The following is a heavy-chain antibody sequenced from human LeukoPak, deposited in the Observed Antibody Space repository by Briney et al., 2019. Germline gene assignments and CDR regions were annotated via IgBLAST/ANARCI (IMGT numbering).Heavy chain of an antibody. V-gene: IGHV4-39*01. CDR3: VSHPVEWLVEGGFDY. CDR2: MYYGGSP. J-gene: IGHJ4*02. Sequence: PSETLSLTCIVSGVYIDTNSHYWGWVRQPPGKGLEWIGTMYYGGSPDHNPSLNSRVTISLDASKNQFSLKLDSVTAADTAIYYCVSHPVEWLVEGGFDYWGQGALVTVSS. D-gene: IGHD6-19*01. CDR1: GVYIDTNSHY.